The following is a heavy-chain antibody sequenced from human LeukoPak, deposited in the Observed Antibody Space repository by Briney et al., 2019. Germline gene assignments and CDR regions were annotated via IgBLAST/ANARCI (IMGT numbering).Heavy chain of an antibody. Sequence: SVKVSCKASGGTFSSYAISWVRQAPGQGLEWMGGIIPIFGTANYAQKFQGRVTITADKSTSTAYMELSSLRSEDTAVYYCAREGGTNCSSTSCYALNWFDPWGQGTLITVSS. D-gene: IGHD2-2*01. V-gene: IGHV1-69*06. CDR1: GGTFSSYA. CDR2: IIPIFGTA. CDR3: AREGGTNCSSTSCYALNWFDP. J-gene: IGHJ5*02.